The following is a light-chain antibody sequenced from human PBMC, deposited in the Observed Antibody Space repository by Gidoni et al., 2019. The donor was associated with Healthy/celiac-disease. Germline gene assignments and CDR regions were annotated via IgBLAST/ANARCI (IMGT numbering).Light chain of an antibody. CDR1: QSISSY. CDR2: AAY. CDR3: QQSYSTPLT. Sequence: DIQMTQSPSSLSASVGDRVTITCRASQSISSYLNWYQQKPGKAPKLLIYAAYSLQRGVPSRFIGSGSGTAFTLTIRSLHPEDFATYYCQQSYSTPLTFGQGTRLEIK. J-gene: IGKJ5*01. V-gene: IGKV1-39*01.